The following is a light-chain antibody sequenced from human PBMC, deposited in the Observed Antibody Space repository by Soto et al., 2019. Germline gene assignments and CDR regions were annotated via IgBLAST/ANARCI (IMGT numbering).Light chain of an antibody. CDR2: QAS. Sequence: DIQMTQSHTTLSASVGDRFTITCRASQNVSSWLAWYQQRPGKAPKLLIYQASSLESGVPSRFSGSGSGTEFSLTISSLQPDDSATYYCQQYNIYSWTFGQGTKVDIK. J-gene: IGKJ1*01. V-gene: IGKV1-5*03. CDR1: QNVSSW. CDR3: QQYNIYSWT.